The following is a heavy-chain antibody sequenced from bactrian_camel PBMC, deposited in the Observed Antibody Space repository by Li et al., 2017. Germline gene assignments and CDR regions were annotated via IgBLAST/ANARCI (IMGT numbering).Heavy chain of an antibody. CDR1: GLHDHIGYC. CDR3: GTNKYCRGSACCNSDFSH. J-gene: IGHJ4*01. D-gene: IGHD2*01. CDR2: IAADGSI. V-gene: IGHV3S1*01. Sequence: HVQLVESGGGSVQAGDSLTLSCAASGLHDHIGYCMGWFRRPPGKNLEGVAAIAADGSINYLDSVKGRFTISKDSAKNTLYLQMNNLKPEDTAMYYCGTNKYCRGSACCNSDFSHWGQGTQVTVS.